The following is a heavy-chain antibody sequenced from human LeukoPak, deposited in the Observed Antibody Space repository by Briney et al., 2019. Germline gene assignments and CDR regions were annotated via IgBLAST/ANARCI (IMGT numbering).Heavy chain of an antibody. V-gene: IGHV3-66*01. Sequence: QPGGSLRLSCAASGFIFSSNYMSWVRQAPGKGLEWVSVIYSGGSTYYADSVKGRFTISRDNSKNTLYLQMNSLRAEDTAVYYCARDVRVAATTTTSYFDYWGQGTLVTVSS. CDR1: GFIFSSNY. J-gene: IGHJ4*02. CDR2: IYSGGST. D-gene: IGHD2-15*01. CDR3: ARDVRVAATTTTSYFDY.